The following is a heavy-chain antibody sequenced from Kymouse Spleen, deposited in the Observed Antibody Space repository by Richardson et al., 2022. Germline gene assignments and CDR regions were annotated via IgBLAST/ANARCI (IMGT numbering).Heavy chain of an antibody. CDR3: ARHGRYFDWLSPFYYYGMDV. Sequence: EVQLVQSGAEVKKPGESLKISCKGSGYSFTSYWIGWVRQMPGKGLEWMGIIYPGDSDTRYSPSFQGQVTISADKSISTAYLQWSSLKASDTAMYYCARHGRYFDWLSPFYYYGMDVWGQGTTVTVSS. J-gene: IGHJ6*02. V-gene: IGHV5-51*01. CDR1: GYSFTSYW. D-gene: IGHD3-9*01. CDR2: IYPGDSDT.